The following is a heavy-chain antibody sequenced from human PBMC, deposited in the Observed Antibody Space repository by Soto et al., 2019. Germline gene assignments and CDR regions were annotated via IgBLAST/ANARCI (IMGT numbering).Heavy chain of an antibody. CDR2: IYHSGST. V-gene: IGHV4-30-2*01. CDR1: GGSISSGGYS. Sequence: PSETLSLTCAVSGGSISSGGYSWSWIRQPPGKGLEWIGYIYHSGSTYYNPSLKSRVTISVDRSKNQFSLKLSSVTAADTAVYFCGNGDLRGLNAYWGQRSLVIVSS. D-gene: IGHD2-8*01. J-gene: IGHJ4*02. CDR3: GNGDLRGLNAY.